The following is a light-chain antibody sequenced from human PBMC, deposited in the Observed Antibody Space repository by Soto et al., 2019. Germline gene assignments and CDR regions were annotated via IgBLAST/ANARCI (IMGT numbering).Light chain of an antibody. Sequence: DIQMTQSPSILSGSVGDRFTITCRASQTISSWLAWYQQKPGKAPKLLIYKASTLKSGVPSRFSGSGSGTEFTLTISSLQPDDFATYYCQHYNSYSEAFGQGTKVDI. CDR2: KAS. CDR3: QHYNSYSEA. V-gene: IGKV1-5*03. CDR1: QTISSW. J-gene: IGKJ1*01.